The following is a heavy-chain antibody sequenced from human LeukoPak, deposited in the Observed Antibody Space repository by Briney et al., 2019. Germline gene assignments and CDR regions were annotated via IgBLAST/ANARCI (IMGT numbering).Heavy chain of an antibody. CDR2: INAGNDNT. V-gene: IGHV1-3*01. D-gene: IGHD3-22*01. Sequence: ASVKVSCKTPGYTFTSYAIHWVRQAPGQRLEWMGWINAGNDNTKYSQKFQGRVTLTRDTSASTAYMELSSLRSEDTAVYYCARDEYYYDSSGYYIDAFDIWGQGTMVTVSS. J-gene: IGHJ3*02. CDR1: GYTFTSYA. CDR3: ARDEYYYDSSGYYIDAFDI.